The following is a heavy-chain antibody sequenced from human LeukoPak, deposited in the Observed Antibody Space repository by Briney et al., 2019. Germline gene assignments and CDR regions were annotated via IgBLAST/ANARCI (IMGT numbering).Heavy chain of an antibody. CDR1: GFTFGYYE. V-gene: IGHV3-48*03. CDR2: IKSGGRSI. CDR3: ARGGRCSGDNCYATLYDY. J-gene: IGHJ4*02. D-gene: IGHD2-15*01. Sequence: GGSLRLSCATSGFTFGYYEMNWVRQAPGKGLEWVSYIKSGGRSIYYADSVKGRFTISRDDAKNSLYLQMNGLRPEDTAIYSCARGGRCSGDNCYATLYDYWGQGTVVTVSS.